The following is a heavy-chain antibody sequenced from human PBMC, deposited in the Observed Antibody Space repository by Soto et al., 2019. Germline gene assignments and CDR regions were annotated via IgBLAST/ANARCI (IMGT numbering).Heavy chain of an antibody. V-gene: IGHV3-30*18. Sequence: GGSLRLSCADSGFTFSSYGMHWVRQAPGKGLEWVAVISYDGSNKYYADSVKGRFTISRDNSKNTLYLQMNSLRAEDTAVYYCAKGVRAGSGSYYYGMDVWGQGTTVPVSS. CDR1: GFTFSSYG. CDR2: ISYDGSNK. CDR3: AKGVRAGSGSYYYGMDV. J-gene: IGHJ6*02. D-gene: IGHD3-10*01.